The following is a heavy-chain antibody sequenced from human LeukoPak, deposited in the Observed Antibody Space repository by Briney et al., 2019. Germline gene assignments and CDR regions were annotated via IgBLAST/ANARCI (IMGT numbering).Heavy chain of an antibody. CDR2: IYYSGST. V-gene: IGHV4-59*01. CDR3: ARISVAGTEGDY. CDR1: GGSISSYY. Sequence: PSETLSLTCTVSGGSISSYYWSWIRQPPGKGLEWIGYIYYSGSTNYNPSLKSRVTISVDTSKNQFSLKLSSVTAADTAVYYCARISVAGTEGDYWRQETLVTVSS. D-gene: IGHD6-19*01. J-gene: IGHJ4*02.